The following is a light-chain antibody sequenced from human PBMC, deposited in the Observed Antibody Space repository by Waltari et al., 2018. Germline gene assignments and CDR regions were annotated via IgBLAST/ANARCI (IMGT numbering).Light chain of an antibody. Sequence: DVVMTQSPLSLPVTLGQPASISCRSSQSLVYKDGNTYLNWFQQRPGQSPRRLIYKVSNRDSGVPDRFSGSGSATDFTLKISRVDAEDVGVYYCMQASNWPYTFGQGTKLEI. CDR3: MQASNWPYT. CDR2: KVS. CDR1: QSLVYKDGNTY. V-gene: IGKV2-30*01. J-gene: IGKJ2*01.